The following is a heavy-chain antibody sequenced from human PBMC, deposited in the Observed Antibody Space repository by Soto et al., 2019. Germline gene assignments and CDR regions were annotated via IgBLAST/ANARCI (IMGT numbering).Heavy chain of an antibody. V-gene: IGHV1-2*04. CDR3: ARGRGSWYSSSLYYFDY. CDR1: GYTFTGYY. Sequence: ASVKVSCKASGYTFTGYYMHWVRQAPGQGLEWMGWINPNSGGTNYAQKFQGWVTMTRDTSISTAYMELSRLRSDDTAVYYCARGRGSWYSSSLYYFDYWGQGTLVTVSS. D-gene: IGHD6-13*01. J-gene: IGHJ4*02. CDR2: INPNSGGT.